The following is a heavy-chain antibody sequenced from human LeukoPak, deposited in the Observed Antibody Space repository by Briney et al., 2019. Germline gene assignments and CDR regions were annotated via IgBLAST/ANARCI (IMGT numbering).Heavy chain of an antibody. CDR3: ARGDKVYGDYNNWFDP. Sequence: GGSLRLSCAASGFTFDDYGMSWVRQAPGKGLEWVSGINWNGGSTGYADSVKGRFTISRDNAKNSLYLQMNSLRAEDTASYYCARGDKVYGDYNNWFDPWGQGTLVTVSS. J-gene: IGHJ5*02. V-gene: IGHV3-20*04. D-gene: IGHD4-17*01. CDR2: INWNGGST. CDR1: GFTFDDYG.